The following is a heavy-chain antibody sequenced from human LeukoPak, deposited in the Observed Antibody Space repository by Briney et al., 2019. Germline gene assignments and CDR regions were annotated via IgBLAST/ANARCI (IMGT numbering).Heavy chain of an antibody. CDR2: IKQDGSEK. D-gene: IGHD1-26*01. CDR3: TREVSGSLYFDY. J-gene: IGHJ4*02. V-gene: IGHV3-7*01. Sequence: GGSLRLSCAASGFTFSTYWMTWVRQAPGQGLEWVANIKQDGSEKYYVDSVKGRFTIPRDNAKNTVYLQMNSLRAEDTAVYYCTREVSGSLYFDYWGQGTLVTVSS. CDR1: GFTFSTYW.